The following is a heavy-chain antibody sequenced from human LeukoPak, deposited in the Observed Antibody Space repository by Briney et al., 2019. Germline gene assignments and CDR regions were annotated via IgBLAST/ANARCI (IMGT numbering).Heavy chain of an antibody. CDR2: INPNSGGT. Sequence: GVSVKVSCKASGYTFTCYYMHWVRQAPGQGLEWMGRINPNSGGTNYAQKFQGRVTMTRDTSISTAYMELSRLRSDDTAVYYCASLSIPGPFDPWGQGTLVTVSS. CDR1: GYTFTCYY. V-gene: IGHV1-2*06. CDR3: ASLSIPGPFDP. J-gene: IGHJ5*02.